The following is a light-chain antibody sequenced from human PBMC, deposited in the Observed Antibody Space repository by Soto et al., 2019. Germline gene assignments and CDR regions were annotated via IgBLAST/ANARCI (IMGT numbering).Light chain of an antibody. CDR1: QSISSY. V-gene: IGKV1-39*01. CDR2: AAY. Sequence: DIQMTHSPSSLSASVGDRVTITCRASQSISSYLYWYQQKPGKAPKLMVFAAYSLQSGVPSRFSRSGSGKDFTLTISSLQPEDFATYYCAHYNSYSEAFVQGTKVDIX. CDR3: AHYNSYSEA. J-gene: IGKJ1*01.